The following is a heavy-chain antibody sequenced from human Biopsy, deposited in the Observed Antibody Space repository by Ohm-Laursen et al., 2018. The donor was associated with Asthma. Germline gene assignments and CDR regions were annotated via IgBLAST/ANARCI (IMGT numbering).Heavy chain of an antibody. D-gene: IGHD2-15*01. J-gene: IGHJ5*02. Sequence: GTLSLTCTVSYGSITSGGYYWSWIRQPPGKGLEWIGYISYSGSTNYNPSLKSRVTMSLDTSKSQFSLRLTSVTPADTAVYYCARLADCSGGACYSYGWFDPWGQGTLVTVSS. CDR3: ARLADCSGGACYSYGWFDP. CDR2: ISYSGST. CDR1: YGSITSGGYY. V-gene: IGHV4-61*08.